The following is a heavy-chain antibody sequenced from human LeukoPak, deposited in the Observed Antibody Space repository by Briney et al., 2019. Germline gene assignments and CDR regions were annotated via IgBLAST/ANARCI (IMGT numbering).Heavy chain of an antibody. CDR2: TYYRSKWYN. J-gene: IGHJ4*02. Sequence: SQTLSLTCAISGDSVSSNSAAWNWIRQSPSRGLEWLGRTYYRSKWYNDYAVSVKSRITINPDTSKNQFSLKLSSVTAADTAVYYCASLDRKTVAGIGYWGQGTLVTVSS. CDR3: ASLDRKTVAGIGY. CDR1: GDSVSSNSAA. V-gene: IGHV6-1*01. D-gene: IGHD6-19*01.